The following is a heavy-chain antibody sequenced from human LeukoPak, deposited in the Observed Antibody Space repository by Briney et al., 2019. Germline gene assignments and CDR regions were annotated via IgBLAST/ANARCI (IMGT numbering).Heavy chain of an antibody. CDR2: IYYSGST. D-gene: IGHD4-17*01. CDR3: ARELDYGDYVGGPYYFDY. Sequence: SETLSLTCTVSGGSINSNNYCWGWIRQPPGRGLEWIGSIYYSGSTSYNPSLKSRVTISVDTSKNQFSLNLSSVTAADTATYYCARELDYGDYVGGPYYFDYWGQGTLVTVSS. CDR1: GGSINSNNYC. J-gene: IGHJ4*02. V-gene: IGHV4-39*07.